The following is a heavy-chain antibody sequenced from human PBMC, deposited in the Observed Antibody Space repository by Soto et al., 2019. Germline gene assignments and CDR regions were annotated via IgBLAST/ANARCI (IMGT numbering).Heavy chain of an antibody. CDR2: IYSGGYT. CDR1: GFTVSNNY. V-gene: IGHV3-53*01. CDR3: ATLPGGGGY. Sequence: EVQLVESGGGLIQPGGSLRLSCAVSGFTVSNNYMSWVRQAPGKGLEGVSVIYSGGYTAYGDSVKGRFTISRDNSKNTPLFKVNSVGPVATVVLFCATLPGGGGYWGQGTLVTVSS. D-gene: IGHD3-10*01. J-gene: IGHJ4*02.